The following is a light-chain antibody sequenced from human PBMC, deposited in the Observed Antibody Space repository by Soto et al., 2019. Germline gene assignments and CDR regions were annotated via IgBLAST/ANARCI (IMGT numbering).Light chain of an antibody. Sequence: DIVMTQSPDSLAVSLGERATINCKSSQSVLYSSNNKNHLAWYQQKSGQPPKLLIYWASTRESGVPDRFRGSGSGTDFTLTISSLQAEDVAVYYCQQYYSTPLTFGQGTRLEIK. CDR1: QSVLYSSNNKNH. CDR2: WAS. J-gene: IGKJ5*01. CDR3: QQYYSTPLT. V-gene: IGKV4-1*01.